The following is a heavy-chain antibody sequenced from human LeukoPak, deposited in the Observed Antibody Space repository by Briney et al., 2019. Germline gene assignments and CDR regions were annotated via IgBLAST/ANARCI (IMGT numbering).Heavy chain of an antibody. CDR3: ARGIFDYPSYFDY. J-gene: IGHJ4*02. CDR1: GFTFSSYS. Sequence: GGSLRLSCPASGFTFSSYSMNWVRQAPGKGLEWVSYISSSSSTIYYADSVKGRFTISRDNAKNSLYLQMNSLRAEDTAVYYCARGIFDYPSYFDYWGQGTLVTVSS. D-gene: IGHD2-21*01. CDR2: ISSSSSTI. V-gene: IGHV3-48*04.